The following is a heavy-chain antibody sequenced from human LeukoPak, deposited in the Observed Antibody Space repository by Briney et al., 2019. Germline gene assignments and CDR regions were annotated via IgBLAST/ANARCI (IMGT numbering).Heavy chain of an antibody. D-gene: IGHD1-14*01. CDR1: GNYW. V-gene: IGHV3-74*01. CDR3: VSPVFINY. CDR2: INSDGSWT. Sequence: PGGSLRLSCAASGNYWMHWVRQVPGKGLVWVSHINSDGSWTSYADSVKGRFTISKDNAKNTVYLQMNSLRAEDTAVYYCVSPVFINYWGQGTLVTVSS. J-gene: IGHJ4*01.